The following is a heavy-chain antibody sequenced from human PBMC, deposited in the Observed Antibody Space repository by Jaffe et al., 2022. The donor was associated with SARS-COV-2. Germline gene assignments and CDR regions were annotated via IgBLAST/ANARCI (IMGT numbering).Heavy chain of an antibody. CDR1: GYTFTSYG. D-gene: IGHD3-22*01. Sequence: QVQLVQSGAEVKKPGASVKVSCKASGYTFTSYGISWVRQAPGQGLEWMGWISAYNGNTNYAQKLQGRVTMTTDTSTSTAYMELRSLRSDDTAVYYCASGVYYDSSGYSHESFGDYWGQGTLVTVSS. CDR2: ISAYNGNT. J-gene: IGHJ4*02. CDR3: ASGVYYDSSGYSHESFGDY. V-gene: IGHV1-18*01.